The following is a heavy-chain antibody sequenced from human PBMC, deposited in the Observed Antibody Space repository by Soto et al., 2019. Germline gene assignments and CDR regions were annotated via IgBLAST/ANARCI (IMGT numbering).Heavy chain of an antibody. D-gene: IGHD6-13*01. CDR3: ARGGYAAGSWYGDY. J-gene: IGHJ4*02. CDR1: GFNFSSYG. V-gene: IGHV3-33*01. Sequence: QVQLVESGGGVVQPGRSLRLSCAASGFNFSSYGMQWVRQAPGRGLEWVAVIWYDGSNKYYADSVKGRFTISRDNSKNTLYLQLNSLRAEDTAVYYCARGGYAAGSWYGDYWRQGTLVTVSS. CDR2: IWYDGSNK.